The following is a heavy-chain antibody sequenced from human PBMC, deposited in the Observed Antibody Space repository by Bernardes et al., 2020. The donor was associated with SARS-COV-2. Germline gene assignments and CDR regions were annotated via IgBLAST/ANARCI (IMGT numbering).Heavy chain of an antibody. Sequence: ASVKVSCKVSGYTLTELSMHWVRQAPGKGLEWMGGFDPEDGETIYAQKFQGRVTMTEDTSTDTAYMELSSLRSEDTAVYYCAISTTVTTFGWFDPWGQGTLVTVSS. CDR3: AISTTVTTFGWFDP. D-gene: IGHD4-17*01. V-gene: IGHV1-24*01. CDR2: FDPEDGET. CDR1: GYTLTELS. J-gene: IGHJ5*02.